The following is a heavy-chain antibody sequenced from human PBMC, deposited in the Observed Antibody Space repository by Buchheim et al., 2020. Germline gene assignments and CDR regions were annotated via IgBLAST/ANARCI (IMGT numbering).Heavy chain of an antibody. Sequence: EVQLVESGGGLVQPGGSLRLSCAASGFTFSSYWMSWVRQTPGKGLEWIAYISSAGSKKDYADSVKGRFTISRDNAKSSLFLEMKSLGAEDTAIYYCAKSSGWFDSWGQGTL. CDR1: GFTFSSYW. CDR3: AKSSGWFDS. J-gene: IGHJ5*01. D-gene: IGHD3-22*01. V-gene: IGHV3-48*04. CDR2: ISSAGSKK.